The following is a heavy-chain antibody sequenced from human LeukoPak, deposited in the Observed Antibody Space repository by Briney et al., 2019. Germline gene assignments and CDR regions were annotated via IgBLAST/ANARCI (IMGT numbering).Heavy chain of an antibody. D-gene: IGHD6-6*01. Sequence: GRSLRLPCAASGFTFSSYGMHWVRQAPGKGLEWVAVIWYDGSNKYYADSVKGRFTISRDNSKNTLYLQMNSLRAEDTAVYYCARPTLQLGAYYYGMDVWGQGTTVTVSS. V-gene: IGHV3-33*01. CDR1: GFTFSSYG. J-gene: IGHJ6*02. CDR2: IWYDGSNK. CDR3: ARPTLQLGAYYYGMDV.